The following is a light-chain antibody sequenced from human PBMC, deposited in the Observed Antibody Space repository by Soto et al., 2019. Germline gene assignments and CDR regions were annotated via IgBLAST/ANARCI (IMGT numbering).Light chain of an antibody. CDR2: DAS. Sequence: EIVLTQSPATRSLSTGERATLSCRASQSISSYLAWYQQKRGQAPRLLIYDASNRATGIPDRFSGSGSGTEFPLTISRLEPEDSAVYYCQQYGSSGTFGQGTKVDIK. V-gene: IGKV3-20*01. CDR1: QSISSY. CDR3: QQYGSSGT. J-gene: IGKJ1*01.